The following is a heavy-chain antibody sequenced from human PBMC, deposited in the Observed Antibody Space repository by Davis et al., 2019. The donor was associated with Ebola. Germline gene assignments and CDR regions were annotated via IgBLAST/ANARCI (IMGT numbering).Heavy chain of an antibody. CDR3: ARGEVLLWFGELSLWFDP. CDR1: GYTFTSYG. D-gene: IGHD3-10*01. Sequence: ASVKVSCKASGYTFTSYGISWVRQAPGQGLEWMGWISAYNGNTNYAQKLQGRVTMTTDTSTSTAYMELRSLRSDDTAVYYCARGEVLLWFGELSLWFDPWGQGTLVTVSS. J-gene: IGHJ5*02. V-gene: IGHV1-18*01. CDR2: ISAYNGNT.